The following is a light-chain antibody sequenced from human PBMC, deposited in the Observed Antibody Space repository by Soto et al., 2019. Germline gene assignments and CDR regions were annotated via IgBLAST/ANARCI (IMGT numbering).Light chain of an antibody. CDR2: RNN. J-gene: IGLJ1*01. V-gene: IGLV1-47*01. CDR1: SSNIGSNY. CDR3: AAWDDSLSGYV. Sequence: QPVLTQRPAASGTPGQRVTISCSRSSSNIGSNYVYWYQQLPGTAPKLLIYRNNQRPSGVPDRFSGSKSGTSASLAISGLRSEDEADYYCAAWDDSLSGYVFGTGTKVTVL.